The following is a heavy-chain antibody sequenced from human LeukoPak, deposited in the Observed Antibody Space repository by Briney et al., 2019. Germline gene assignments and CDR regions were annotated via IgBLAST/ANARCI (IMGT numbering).Heavy chain of an antibody. CDR2: ISAYNGNT. CDR3: ARWIVVVPAARYGMDV. Sequence: GASVKVSCKASGYTFTSYGISWVRQAPGQGLEWMGWISAYNGNTNYAQKLQGRVTMTTDPSTSTAYMELRSLRSDDTAVYYVARWIVVVPAARYGMDVWGQGTTVTVSS. V-gene: IGHV1-18*01. D-gene: IGHD2-2*01. J-gene: IGHJ6*02. CDR1: GYTFTSYG.